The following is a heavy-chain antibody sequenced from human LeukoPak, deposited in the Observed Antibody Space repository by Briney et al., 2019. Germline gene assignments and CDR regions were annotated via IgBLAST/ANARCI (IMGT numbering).Heavy chain of an antibody. CDR3: ARSPLLRWFDP. CDR2: IYYSGST. CDR1: GGSISGYY. D-gene: IGHD3-3*01. V-gene: IGHV4-59*01. J-gene: IGHJ5*02. Sequence: SETLSLTCTVSGGSISGYYWSWIRQPPGKGLEWIGYIYYSGSTNYNPSLKSRVTISVDTSKNQFSLKPSSVTAADTAVYYCARSPLLRWFDPWGQGTLVTVSS.